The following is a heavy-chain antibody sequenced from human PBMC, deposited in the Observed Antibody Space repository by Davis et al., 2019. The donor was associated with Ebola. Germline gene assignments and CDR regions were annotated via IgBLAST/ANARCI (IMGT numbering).Heavy chain of an antibody. Sequence: ASVKVSCKASGYTFTGYYMHWVRQAPGQGLEWMGWISAYNGNTNYAQKLQGRVTMTTDTSTSTAYMELRSLRSDDTAVYYCARTVAAPNWFDPWGQGTLVTVSS. V-gene: IGHV1-18*04. D-gene: IGHD2-15*01. J-gene: IGHJ5*02. CDR1: GYTFTGYY. CDR2: ISAYNGNT. CDR3: ARTVAAPNWFDP.